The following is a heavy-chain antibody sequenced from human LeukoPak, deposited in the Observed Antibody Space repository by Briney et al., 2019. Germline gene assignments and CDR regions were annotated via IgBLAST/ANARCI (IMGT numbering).Heavy chain of an antibody. Sequence: PGGSLRLSCAASGFTFSSYATHWVRQAPGKGLEWVAVISYDGSNKYYADSVRGRFTISRDNSKNTLYLQMNSLRAEDTAVYYCATLGAAADYWGQGTLVTVSS. CDR3: ATLGAAADY. CDR1: GFTFSSYA. D-gene: IGHD6-13*01. J-gene: IGHJ4*02. CDR2: ISYDGSNK. V-gene: IGHV3-30-3*01.